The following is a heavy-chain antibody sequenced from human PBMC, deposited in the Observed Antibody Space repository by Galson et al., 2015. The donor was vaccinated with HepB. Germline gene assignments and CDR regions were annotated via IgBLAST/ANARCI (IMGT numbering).Heavy chain of an antibody. D-gene: IGHD3-16*02. CDR1: GGSISSSSYY. CDR2: IYYSGST. J-gene: IGHJ4*02. V-gene: IGHV4-39*01. Sequence: ETLSLTCTVSGGSISSSSYYWGWIRQPPGKGLEWIGSIYYSGSTYYNPSLKSRVTISVDTSKNQFSLKLSSVTAADTAVYYCARGLTFGGVIVPHDYYFDYWGQGTLVTVSS. CDR3: ARGLTFGGVIVPHDYYFDY.